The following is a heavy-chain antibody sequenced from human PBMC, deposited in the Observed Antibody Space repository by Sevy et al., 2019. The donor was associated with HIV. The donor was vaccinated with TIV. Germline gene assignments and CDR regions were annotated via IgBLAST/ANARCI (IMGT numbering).Heavy chain of an antibody. V-gene: IGHV3-20*04. Sequence: GGSLRLSCAASGFTFDDYGMSWVRQAPGKGLEWVSGINWNGGSTRYADSVKGRFTISRDNAKNSLYLQMNSLRAEDTSLYYCARRITMVRGGMDVWGQGTTVTVSS. CDR1: GFTFDDYG. CDR3: ARRITMVRGGMDV. CDR2: INWNGGST. D-gene: IGHD3-10*01. J-gene: IGHJ6*02.